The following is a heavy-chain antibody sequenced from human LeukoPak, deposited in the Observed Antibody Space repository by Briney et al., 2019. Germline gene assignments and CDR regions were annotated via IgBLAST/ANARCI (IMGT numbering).Heavy chain of an antibody. V-gene: IGHV3-21*01. J-gene: IGHJ6*02. CDR2: ISSSSSYI. D-gene: IGHD2-15*01. CDR3: ARERYSEKNYYYYGMDV. Sequence: PGESLRLSCAASGFTFSSYSMNWVRQAPGKGLEWVSFISSSSSYIYYVDSVKGRFTIYRDNAKNSLYLQMNSLRAEDTAVYYCARERYSEKNYYYYGMDVWGQGTTVTVSS. CDR1: GFTFSSYS.